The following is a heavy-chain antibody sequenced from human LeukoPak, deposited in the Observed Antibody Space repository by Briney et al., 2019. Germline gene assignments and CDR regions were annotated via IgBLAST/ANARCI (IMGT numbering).Heavy chain of an antibody. Sequence: GRSLRLSCAASGFTFSSYGMHWVRQAPGKGLEWVAVIWYDGSNKYYADSVKGRFTISRDNSKNTLYLQMNSLRAEDTAVYYCARRRTTDTAMAYFDYWGQGTLVTVSS. CDR2: IWYDGSNK. CDR3: ARRRTTDTAMAYFDY. J-gene: IGHJ4*02. D-gene: IGHD5-18*01. V-gene: IGHV3-33*01. CDR1: GFTFSSYG.